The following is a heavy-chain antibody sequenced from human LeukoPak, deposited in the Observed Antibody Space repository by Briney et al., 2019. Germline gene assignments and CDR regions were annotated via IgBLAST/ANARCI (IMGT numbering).Heavy chain of an antibody. Sequence: GGSLRLSCAASGFTFDGYAMHWVRQAPGKGLEWVSGISWNSGSIGYADSVKGRFTISRDNSKNTLYLQMNSLRAEDTAVYYCARELSGYDTLYLDYWGQGTLVTVSS. V-gene: IGHV3-9*01. CDR2: ISWNSGSI. CDR1: GFTFDGYA. J-gene: IGHJ4*02. D-gene: IGHD5-12*01. CDR3: ARELSGYDTLYLDY.